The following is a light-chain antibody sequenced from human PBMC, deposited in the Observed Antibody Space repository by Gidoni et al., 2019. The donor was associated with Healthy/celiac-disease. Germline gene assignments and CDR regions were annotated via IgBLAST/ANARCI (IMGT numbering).Light chain of an antibody. Sequence: ELVLTQSPGTLSLSPGERATLSCRASQSVSSSYLAWYQQKPGQAPRLLSYGASSRATGIPDRFSGSGSGTDFTLTISRLEPEDFAVYYCQQYGSSLTWTFGQXTKVEIK. J-gene: IGKJ1*01. CDR1: QSVSSSY. CDR2: GAS. CDR3: QQYGSSLTWT. V-gene: IGKV3-20*01.